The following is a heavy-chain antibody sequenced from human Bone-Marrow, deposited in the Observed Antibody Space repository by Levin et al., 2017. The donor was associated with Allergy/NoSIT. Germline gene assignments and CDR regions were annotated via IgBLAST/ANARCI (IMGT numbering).Heavy chain of an antibody. CDR1: GFTFSNAW. J-gene: IGHJ6*02. D-gene: IGHD2-2*02. CDR3: TTLVVPAAIGDYYYGMDV. V-gene: IGHV3-15*01. Sequence: GGSLRLSCAASGFTFSNAWMSWVRQAPGKGLEWVGRIKSKTDGGTTDYAAPVKGRFTISRDDSKNTLYLQMNSLKTEDTAVYYCTTLVVPAAIGDYYYGMDVWGQGTTVTVSS. CDR2: IKSKTDGGTT.